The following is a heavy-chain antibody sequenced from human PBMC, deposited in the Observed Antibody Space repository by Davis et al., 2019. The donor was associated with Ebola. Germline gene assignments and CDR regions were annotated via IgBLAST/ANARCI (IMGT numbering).Heavy chain of an antibody. D-gene: IGHD2-15*01. V-gene: IGHV1-18*04. CDR3: ARPYCYDGSCYPGNNDY. CDR2: ISAYNGNT. Sequence: AASVKVSCKASGYSFAAHYIHWVRQAPGQGLEWMGWISAYNGNTNYAQKLQGRVTMTTDTSTSTAYMELRSLRSDDTAVYYCARPYCYDGSCYPGNNDYRGQGTLVTVSS. J-gene: IGHJ4*02. CDR1: GYSFAAHY.